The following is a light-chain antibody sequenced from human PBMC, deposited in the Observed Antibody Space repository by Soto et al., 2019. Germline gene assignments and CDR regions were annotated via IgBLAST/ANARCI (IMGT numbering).Light chain of an antibody. V-gene: IGLV1-44*01. CDR1: SSNIGSNT. J-gene: IGLJ3*02. CDR2: SND. CDR3: AAWDDSLNGWV. Sequence: QSVLTQAPSASGTPGQRVTISCSGSSSNIGSNTVTWYQQVPGTAPKLLIYSNDQRPSGVPDRFSGSKSGTSASLAIAGLQSEDEADYYCAAWDDSLNGWVFGGGTKVTV.